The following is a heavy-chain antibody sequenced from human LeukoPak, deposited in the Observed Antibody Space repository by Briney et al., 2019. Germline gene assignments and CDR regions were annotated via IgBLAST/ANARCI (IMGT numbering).Heavy chain of an antibody. Sequence: GGSLRLSCAASGFTFSSYGMHWVRQAPGKGLEWVAFIRYDGSNKYYADSVKGRFTISRDNSKNTLYLQMNSLRAEDTAVYYCANIDCSSTSCSKTDYYFDYWGQGTLVTVSS. CDR1: GFTFSSYG. CDR3: ANIDCSSTSCSKTDYYFDY. V-gene: IGHV3-30*02. CDR2: IRYDGSNK. J-gene: IGHJ4*02. D-gene: IGHD2-2*01.